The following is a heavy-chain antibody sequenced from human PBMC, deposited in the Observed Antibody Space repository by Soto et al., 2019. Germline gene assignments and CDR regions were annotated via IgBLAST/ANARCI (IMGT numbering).Heavy chain of an antibody. J-gene: IGHJ5*02. Sequence: SETLSLTCTVSGGSISSGGYYWSWIRQHPGKGLEWIGYIYYSGSTNYNPSLKSRVTISVDTSKNQFSLKLSSVTAADTAVYYCARRAYGGKPPPFEYSWFDPWGQGPRSPSPQ. CDR3: ARRAYGGKPPPFEYSWFDP. D-gene: IGHD4-17*01. CDR1: GGSISSGGYY. CDR2: IYYSGST. V-gene: IGHV4-61*08.